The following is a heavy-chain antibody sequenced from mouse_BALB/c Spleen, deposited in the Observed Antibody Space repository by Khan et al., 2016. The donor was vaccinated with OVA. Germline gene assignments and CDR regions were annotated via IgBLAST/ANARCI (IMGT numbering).Heavy chain of an antibody. D-gene: IGHD1-1*01. Sequence: QVQLKESGAVLVKPGASVKLSCKASGYTFTSYDINWVRQRPEQGLEWIGWLFPGDGSNKYNEKFKGKATLTTDKSSSTAYMQLSRLTSEDSAVYFCARGGYGGFAYWGQGTLVTVSA. CDR2: LFPGDGSN. CDR3: ARGGYGGFAY. V-gene: IGHV1-85*01. J-gene: IGHJ3*01. CDR1: GYTFTSYD.